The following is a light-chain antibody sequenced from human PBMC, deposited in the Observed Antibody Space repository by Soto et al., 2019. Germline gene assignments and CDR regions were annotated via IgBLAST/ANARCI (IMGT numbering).Light chain of an antibody. CDR1: ESVSSTY. CDR2: GAS. V-gene: IGKV3-20*01. CDR3: QQYGSPLT. J-gene: IGKJ4*01. Sequence: EIVLTQVPGTLSLSPGERATLSCRASESVSSTYLPWYQQKPGQAPRLLIYGASSRATGIPDRISGSESGTDVPLTISRLEPEDFAVYYCQQYGSPLTFGGGTKVDIK.